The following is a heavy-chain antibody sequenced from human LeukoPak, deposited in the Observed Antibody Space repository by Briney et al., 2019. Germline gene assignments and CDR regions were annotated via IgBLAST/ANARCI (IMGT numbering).Heavy chain of an antibody. D-gene: IGHD2-2*01. CDR3: ALRGGSSSTSSYYYYYYMDV. J-gene: IGHJ6*03. Sequence: ASVKVSCTASGYTFTSYDINWVRQAPGQGLEWMGWMNPNSGNTGYAQKFQGRVTMTRNTSISTAYMELSSLRSEDTAVYYCALRGGSSSTSSYYYYYYMDVWGKGTTVTVSS. CDR2: MNPNSGNT. CDR1: GYTFTSYD. V-gene: IGHV1-8*01.